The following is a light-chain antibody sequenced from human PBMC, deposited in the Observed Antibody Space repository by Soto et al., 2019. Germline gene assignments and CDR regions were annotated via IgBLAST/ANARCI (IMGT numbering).Light chain of an antibody. CDR2: GSS. CDR1: QSVSNNY. Sequence: EVVLTQSPGTLSLSPGERATLSCRASQSVSNNYFAWYQQTPGQAPRLLIFGSSDRATGIPDRISGSGSGTDFTLTISRLEPEDFSVYYCQQYGSSPPYTFGQGTKLEIK. J-gene: IGKJ2*01. CDR3: QQYGSSPPYT. V-gene: IGKV3-20*01.